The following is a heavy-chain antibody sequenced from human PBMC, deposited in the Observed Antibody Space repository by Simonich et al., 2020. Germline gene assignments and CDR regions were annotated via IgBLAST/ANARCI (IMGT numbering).Heavy chain of an antibody. CDR1: GFTFSSYS. J-gene: IGHJ6*02. CDR3: ARWIAVAGTGAYGMDV. Sequence: EVQLVESGGGLVKPGGSLRLSCAASGFTFSSYSMNCVRQAPGKGLGWVSSISSSSSYIYYADSVKGRFTISRDNAKNSLYLQMNSLRAEDAAVYYCARWIAVAGTGAYGMDVWGQGTTVTVSS. D-gene: IGHD6-19*01. V-gene: IGHV3-21*01. CDR2: ISSSSSYI.